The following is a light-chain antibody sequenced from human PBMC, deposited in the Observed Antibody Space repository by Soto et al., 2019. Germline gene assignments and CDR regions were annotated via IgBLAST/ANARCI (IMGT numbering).Light chain of an antibody. CDR3: QSYDSSLSRL. V-gene: IGLV1-40*01. Sequence: QSVLTQPPAVSGAPGQRVTISCTGSSSNIGAGYDVHWYQQLPGTAPKLLIYGNSNRPSGVPDRFSGSKSGTSASLAITGLQAEDEADYYCQSYDSSLSRLFVGGTKQTVL. CDR1: SSNIGAGYD. J-gene: IGLJ2*01. CDR2: GNS.